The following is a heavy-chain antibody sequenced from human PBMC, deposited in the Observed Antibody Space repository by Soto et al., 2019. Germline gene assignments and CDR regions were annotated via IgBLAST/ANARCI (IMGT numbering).Heavy chain of an antibody. CDR3: ARDLGYCTNGVCYPGDAFDI. CDR1: GGSISSGGYY. D-gene: IGHD2-8*01. CDR2: IYYSGST. Sequence: QVQLQESGPGLVKPSQTLSLTCTVSGGSISSGGYYWSWIRQHPGKGLEWIGYIYYSGSTYYNPSLKSRVTISVDTSKNQFSLKLSSVTAAGTAVYYCARDLGYCTNGVCYPGDAFDIWGQGTMVTVSS. J-gene: IGHJ3*02. V-gene: IGHV4-31*03.